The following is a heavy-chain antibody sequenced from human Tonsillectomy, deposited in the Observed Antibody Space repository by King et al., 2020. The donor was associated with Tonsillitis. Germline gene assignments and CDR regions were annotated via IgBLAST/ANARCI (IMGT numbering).Heavy chain of an antibody. V-gene: IGHV3-30*02. CDR3: AKAGDSSCYRALNY. CDR2: IRYDGSNK. D-gene: IGHD3-22*01. J-gene: IGHJ4*02. CDR1: GFTFSSYG. Sequence: VQLVESGGGVVQPGGSLRLSCAASGFTFSSYGMHWVRQAPGKGLEWVAFIRYDGSNKYYADSVKGRFTISRHNSKNTLYLQMNSLRAEDTAVYYCAKAGDSSCYRALNYWGQGTLVTVSS.